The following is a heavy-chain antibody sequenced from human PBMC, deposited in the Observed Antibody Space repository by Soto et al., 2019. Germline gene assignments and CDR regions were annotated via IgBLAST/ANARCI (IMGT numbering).Heavy chain of an antibody. CDR3: ARRPRDDAFDI. J-gene: IGHJ3*02. D-gene: IGHD6-6*01. CDR2: IHPDDSDT. V-gene: IGHV5-51*01. CDR1: GYRFTSFW. Sequence: PGESLKISCKGFGYRFTSFWIGWVRQMPGKGLEWMGIIHPDDSDTKYNQPFQGQVTISADKSISTAYLQWSSLKASDTAMYYCARRPRDDAFDIWGQGTMVTVSS.